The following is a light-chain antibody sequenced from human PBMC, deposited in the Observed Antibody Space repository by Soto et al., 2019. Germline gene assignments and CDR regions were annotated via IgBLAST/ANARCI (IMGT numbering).Light chain of an antibody. V-gene: IGKV3-11*01. Sequence: EIVLTQSPATLSLSPGERATLSCRASQSVSSYLAWYQQKPGQAPRLLIYDASNRATGIPARFSGSGYGTDFTRTISSLEPEDFAVYYCQHRSNWPSFGPGTKVDIK. CDR2: DAS. CDR3: QHRSNWPS. CDR1: QSVSSY. J-gene: IGKJ3*01.